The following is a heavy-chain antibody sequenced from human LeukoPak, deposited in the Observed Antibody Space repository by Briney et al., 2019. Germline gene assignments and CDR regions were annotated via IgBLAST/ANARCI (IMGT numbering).Heavy chain of an antibody. CDR1: GYTFTSYA. CDR2: INAGNGNT. V-gene: IGHV1-3*01. CDR3: ARGSDFDWLLPFDY. D-gene: IGHD3-9*01. Sequence: ASVKVYCKASGYTFTSYAMHWVRQAPGQRLEWMGWINAGNGNTKYSQKFQGRVTITRDTSASTAYMELSSLRSEDTAVYYCARGSDFDWLLPFDYWGQGTLVTVSS. J-gene: IGHJ4*02.